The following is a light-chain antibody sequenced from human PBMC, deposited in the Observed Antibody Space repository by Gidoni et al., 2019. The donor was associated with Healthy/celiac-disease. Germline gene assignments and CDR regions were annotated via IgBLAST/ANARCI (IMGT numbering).Light chain of an antibody. Sequence: EIVLPQSPSTLSLSPGERATLSCRASQSVSSYLAWYQQKPGQAPRLLISDASNRAPGIPATCSGSGSGTDFTLPISSLVPSDFAVYYCQQRSNWPWTFGQGTKVEIK. J-gene: IGKJ1*01. V-gene: IGKV3-11*01. CDR1: QSVSSY. CDR2: DAS. CDR3: QQRSNWPWT.